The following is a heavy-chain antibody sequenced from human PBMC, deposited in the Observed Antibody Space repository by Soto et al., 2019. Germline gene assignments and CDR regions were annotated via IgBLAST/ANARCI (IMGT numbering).Heavy chain of an antibody. J-gene: IGHJ6*02. CDR2: ISYDGSNK. Sequence: WGTLTLSCAASGFTFSSYGMHWVRQAPGKGLEWVAVISYDGSNKYYADSVKGRFTISTDNSKNSLYLQMNGLRAEDTALYYCXKGARDRADGPGRPMDVWGQGTTVTVSS. CDR1: GFTFSSYG. V-gene: IGHV3-30*18. D-gene: IGHD6-13*01. CDR3: XKGARDRADGPGRPMDV.